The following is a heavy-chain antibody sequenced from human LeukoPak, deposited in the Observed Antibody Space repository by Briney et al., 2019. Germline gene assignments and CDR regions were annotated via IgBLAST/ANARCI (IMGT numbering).Heavy chain of an antibody. Sequence: GGSLRLSCAASGFTFSSYARSWVRQAPGKGLEWVSDINGSGGSTYNADSVRGGFTISRDTSNNTLYLQMNSPSAETTAVYYGAKDQGSSWSEPFGCWGQGTLVTVCS. D-gene: IGHD6-13*01. CDR1: GFTFSSYA. V-gene: IGHV3-23*01. J-gene: IGHJ4*02. CDR3: AKDQGSSWSEPFGC. CDR2: INGSGGST.